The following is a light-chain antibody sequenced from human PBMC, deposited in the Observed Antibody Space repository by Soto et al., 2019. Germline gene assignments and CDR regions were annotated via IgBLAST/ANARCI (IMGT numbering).Light chain of an antibody. CDR1: RSVSNY. CDR3: QQRDSWPRT. Sequence: EIVLTQSPATVSLSPGERATLSCRASRSVSNYLAWYQQKPGQPPGLLIYDASNRATGIPARFSGSGSGTDFTLTISSLEPEDFAVYYCQQRDSWPRTFGQGTKVDI. CDR2: DAS. J-gene: IGKJ1*01. V-gene: IGKV3-11*01.